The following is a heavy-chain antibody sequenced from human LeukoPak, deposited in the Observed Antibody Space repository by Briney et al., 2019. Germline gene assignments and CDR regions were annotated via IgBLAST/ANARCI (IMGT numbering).Heavy chain of an antibody. CDR2: INPNSGGT. V-gene: IGHV1-2*02. CDR1: GYTFTVYY. Sequence: ASVKVSCKASGYTFTVYYIHWVRQAPGQGLEWMGWINPNSGGTNYAQRFQGRVTMTRDTSFSTAYMELSRRRSDDTAVYYCALNDYGDGLGYWGQGTLVTVFS. D-gene: IGHD4-17*01. J-gene: IGHJ4*02. CDR3: ALNDYGDGLGY.